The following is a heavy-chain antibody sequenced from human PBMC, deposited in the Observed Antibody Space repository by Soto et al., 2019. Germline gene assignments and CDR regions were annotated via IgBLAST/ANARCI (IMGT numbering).Heavy chain of an antibody. CDR2: ISGSGGST. CDR3: AKDGEELQGEAPFDY. D-gene: IGHD1-26*01. V-gene: IGHV3-23*01. Sequence: EVQLLESGGGLVQPGGSLRLSCAASGFTFSSYAMSWVRQAPGKGLEWVSAISGSGGSTYYADSVKGRFTISRDNSKNSRYLQMNSLRAEDTAVYYCAKDGEELQGEAPFDYWGQGTLVTVSS. J-gene: IGHJ4*02. CDR1: GFTFSSYA.